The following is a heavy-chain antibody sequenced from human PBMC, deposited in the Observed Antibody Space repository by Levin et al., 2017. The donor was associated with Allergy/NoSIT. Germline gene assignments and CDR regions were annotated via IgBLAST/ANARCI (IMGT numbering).Heavy chain of an antibody. J-gene: IGHJ5*02. D-gene: IGHD3-10*01. CDR3: ARGLSVYYGSGSYYRP. Sequence: SQTLSLTCAVYGGSFSGLSWSWVRQPPGKGLEWIGDVNDSGSSNYNPSLKSRVTTSVDTSKKQFSLKLSSVTAADTAVYYCARGLSVYYGSGSYYRPWGQGTLVTVSS. V-gene: IGHV4-34*01. CDR2: VNDSGSS. CDR1: GGSFSGLS.